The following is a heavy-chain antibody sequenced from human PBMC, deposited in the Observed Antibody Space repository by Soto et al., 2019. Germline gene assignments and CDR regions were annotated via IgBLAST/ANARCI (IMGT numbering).Heavy chain of an antibody. CDR2: IIPIFGTA. V-gene: IGHV1-69*06. CDR3: ARGSEYYYDSSGYDDAFDI. Sequence: QVQLVQSGAEVKKPGSSVKVSCKASGGTFSSYAISWVRQAPGQGLEWMGGIIPIFGTANYAQKFQGRVTITADKSTSKAYMELSSLRSEDTAVYYCARGSEYYYDSSGYDDAFDIWGQGTMVTVSS. J-gene: IGHJ3*02. CDR1: GGTFSSYA. D-gene: IGHD3-22*01.